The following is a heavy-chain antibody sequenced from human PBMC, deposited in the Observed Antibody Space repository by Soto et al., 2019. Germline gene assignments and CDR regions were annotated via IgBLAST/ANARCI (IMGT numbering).Heavy chain of an antibody. V-gene: IGHV3-53*01. Sequence: PWGSLRLSCAASGFTVISHYMIWVRQAPGKGLEWVSIIYSSGVTFYADFVEGRFTISRDDSKNTVHLQMNSLRAEDTAVYYCARVTVSWFDSWGQGSLVTVSS. CDR3: ARVTVSWFDS. J-gene: IGHJ5*01. CDR1: GFTVISHY. CDR2: IYSSGVT. D-gene: IGHD3-16*02.